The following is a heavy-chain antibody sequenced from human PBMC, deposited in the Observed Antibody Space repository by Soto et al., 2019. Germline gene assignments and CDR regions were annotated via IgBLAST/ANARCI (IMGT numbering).Heavy chain of an antibody. CDR3: ARDSGSKTDY. Sequence: GGSLRLSCAAPGFTFSSYWMSWVRQAPGKGLEWVANIKQDGSEKYYVDSVKGRFTISRDNAKNSLYLQMNSLRAEDTAVYYCARDSGSKTDYWGQGTLVTVSS. V-gene: IGHV3-7*03. J-gene: IGHJ4*02. CDR1: GFTFSSYW. D-gene: IGHD1-26*01. CDR2: IKQDGSEK.